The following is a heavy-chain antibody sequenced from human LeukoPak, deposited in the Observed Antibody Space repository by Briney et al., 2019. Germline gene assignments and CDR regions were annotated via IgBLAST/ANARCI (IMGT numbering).Heavy chain of an antibody. CDR3: ARAKGYCSGGSCYSFDP. CDR2: IYPGDSDT. Sequence: GESLKIFCKGSGYSFTSYWIGWVRQMPGKGLEGMVIIYPGDSDTRYSPSFHCQVTISADKSISTAYLQWSSLKASDTAMYYCARAKGYCSGGSCYSFDPWGQGTLVTVSS. CDR1: GYSFTSYW. V-gene: IGHV5-51*01. J-gene: IGHJ5*02. D-gene: IGHD2-15*01.